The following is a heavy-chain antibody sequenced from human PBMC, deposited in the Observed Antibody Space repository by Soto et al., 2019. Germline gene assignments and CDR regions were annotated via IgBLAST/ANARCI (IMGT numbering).Heavy chain of an antibody. CDR1: GGSISSGGYS. CDR2: IYHSGST. J-gene: IGHJ4*02. Sequence: SLTCAVSGGSISSGGYSWSWIRQPPGKGLEWIGYIYHSGSTYYNPSLKSRVTISVDRSKNQFSLKLSSVTAADTAVYYCARADRDYFDYWGQGTLVTVSS. CDR3: ARADRDYFDY. V-gene: IGHV4-30-2*01. D-gene: IGHD2-15*01.